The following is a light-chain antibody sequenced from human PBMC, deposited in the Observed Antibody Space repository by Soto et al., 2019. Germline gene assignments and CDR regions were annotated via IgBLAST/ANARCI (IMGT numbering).Light chain of an antibody. J-gene: IGKJ1*01. Sequence: DIQMTQSPSSLSAFVRDRVTITCLASQSISNYLHWYQQKPGKAPKLLIFAASSLQSGVPSRFSGSGSGTDFALTISSLQPEDFATYYCQQGYNIPRTFGQGTKVDIK. CDR3: QQGYNIPRT. CDR2: AAS. CDR1: QSISNY. V-gene: IGKV1-39*01.